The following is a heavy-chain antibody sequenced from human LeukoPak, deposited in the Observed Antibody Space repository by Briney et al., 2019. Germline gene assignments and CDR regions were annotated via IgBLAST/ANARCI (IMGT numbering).Heavy chain of an antibody. J-gene: IGHJ4*02. D-gene: IGHD2-8*01. CDR1: GFTFSSYA. V-gene: IGHV3-23*01. CDR3: AKKKGYCTNGVCYRYFDY. Sequence: PAGGSLRLSCAASGFTFSSYAMSWVRQAPGKGLGWVSAISGSGGSTYYADSVKGRFTISRDNSKNTLYLQMNSLRAEDTAVYYCAKKKGYCTNGVCYRYFDYWGQGTLVTVSS. CDR2: ISGSGGST.